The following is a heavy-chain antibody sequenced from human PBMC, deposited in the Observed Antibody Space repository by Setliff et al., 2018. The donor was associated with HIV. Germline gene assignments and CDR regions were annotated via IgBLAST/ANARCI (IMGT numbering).Heavy chain of an antibody. D-gene: IGHD3-3*01. J-gene: IGHJ3*02. Sequence: ASVKVSCKTSGYSFTTYYIHWMRQAHGQGLEWVGLMYTSGGGANYAQKLQGRVTMTTDTSTSTAYMELRSLRSDDTAVYYCARGYANFWSCYYDSRFPNPIDAFDIWGQGTMVTVSS. CDR1: GYSFTTYY. V-gene: IGHV1-46*01. CDR2: MYTSGGGA. CDR3: ARGYANFWSCYYDSRFPNPIDAFDI.